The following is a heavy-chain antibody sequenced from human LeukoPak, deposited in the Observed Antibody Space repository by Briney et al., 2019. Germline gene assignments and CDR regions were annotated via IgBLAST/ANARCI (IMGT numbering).Heavy chain of an antibody. CDR1: GYTFTSYY. D-gene: IGHD3-10*01. CDR3: ARAFGSGSYHNPDH. V-gene: IGHV1-46*01. Sequence: GASVKVSWKASGYTFTSYYMHWVRQAPGQGLEWMGVINSSGGTTSYAQKFQGRVTMTRDTSTSTVYMELSSLRSEDTAVYYCARAFGSGSYHNPDHWGQGTLVTVSS. J-gene: IGHJ5*02. CDR2: INSSGGTT.